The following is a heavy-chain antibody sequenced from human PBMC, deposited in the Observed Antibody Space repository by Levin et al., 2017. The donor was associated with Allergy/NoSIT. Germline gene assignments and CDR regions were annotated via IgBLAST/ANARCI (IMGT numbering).Heavy chain of an antibody. D-gene: IGHD1-26*01. CDR2: IIPILGIA. J-gene: IGHJ4*02. CDR3: AREVGYSGSYYFDY. Sequence: ASVKVSCKASGGTFSSYPISWVRQAPGQGLEWMGRIIPILGIANYAQKFQGRVTITADKSTSTAYMELSSLRSEDTAVYYCAREVGYSGSYYFDYWGQGTLVTVSS. V-gene: IGHV1-69*04. CDR1: GGTFSSYP.